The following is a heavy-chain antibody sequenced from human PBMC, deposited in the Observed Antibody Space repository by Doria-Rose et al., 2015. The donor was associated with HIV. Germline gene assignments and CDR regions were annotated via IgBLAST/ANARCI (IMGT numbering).Heavy chain of an antibody. CDR2: IYTSGST. CDR3: ARDSSDYVPFDY. Sequence: IGRIYTSGSTNYNPSLKSRVTMSLDTAKNHFSLKLTSVTAADTAVYYCARDSSDYVPFDYWGQGALVSVSS. V-gene: IGHV4-4*07. D-gene: IGHD4-17*01. J-gene: IGHJ4*02.